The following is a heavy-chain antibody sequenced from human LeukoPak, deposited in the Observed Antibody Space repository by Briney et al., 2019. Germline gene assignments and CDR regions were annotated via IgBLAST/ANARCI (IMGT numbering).Heavy chain of an antibody. CDR3: ARSAGAKDDILTGYSYFDY. CDR1: GGSISSGGYY. J-gene: IGHJ4*02. Sequence: PSETLSLTCTVSGGSISSGGYYWSWIRQHPGKGLEWIGYIYYSGSTYYNPSLKSRVTISVDTSKSQFSLKLSSVTAADTAVYYCARSAGAKDDILTGYSYFDYWGQGTLVTVSS. D-gene: IGHD3-9*01. CDR2: IYYSGST. V-gene: IGHV4-31*03.